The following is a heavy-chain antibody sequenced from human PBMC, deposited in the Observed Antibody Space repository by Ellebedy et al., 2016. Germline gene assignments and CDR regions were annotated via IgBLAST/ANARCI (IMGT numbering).Heavy chain of an antibody. CDR2: INHSVST. CDR3: ARDILGYCSGGSCLAAYWYFDL. J-gene: IGHJ2*01. Sequence: SQTLSLTCAVYGGSFSGYYWSWIRPPPGKGLEWIGEINHSVSTNYNPSLKSPVTISVDTSKNQFSLKLSSVPTADTAVYYCARDILGYCSGGSCLAAYWYFDLWGRGTLVTVSS. D-gene: IGHD2-15*01. CDR1: GGSFSGYY. V-gene: IGHV4-34*01.